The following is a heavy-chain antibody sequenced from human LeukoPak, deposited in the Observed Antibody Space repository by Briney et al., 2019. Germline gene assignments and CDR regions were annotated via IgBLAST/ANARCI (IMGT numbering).Heavy chain of an antibody. CDR2: ISPDGNID. D-gene: IGHD1-1*01. J-gene: IGHJ4*02. CDR3: ARINNFDDF. CDR1: GFTFTTFG. V-gene: IGHV3-30*03. Sequence: PGGSLRLSCAASGFTFTTFGIHWVRQAPGKGLEWVAAISPDGNIDYYSDSVKGRFSISRADSKNMIYLQMNSLRGEDSAVYFCARINNFDDFWGQGTLVTVSS.